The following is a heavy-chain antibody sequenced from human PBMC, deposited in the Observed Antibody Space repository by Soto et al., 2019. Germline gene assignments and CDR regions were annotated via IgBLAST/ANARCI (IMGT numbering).Heavy chain of an antibody. CDR1: GFTFSSYG. CDR2: ISYDGSNK. Sequence: GGSLRLSCAASGFTFSSYGMHWVRQAPGKGLEWVAVISYDGSNKYYADSVKGRFTISRDNSKNTLYLQMNSLRAEDTAVYYCAKDLPYELLWFGELFGSPIDYWGQGTLVTVSS. V-gene: IGHV3-30*18. J-gene: IGHJ4*02. CDR3: AKDLPYELLWFGELFGSPIDY. D-gene: IGHD3-10*01.